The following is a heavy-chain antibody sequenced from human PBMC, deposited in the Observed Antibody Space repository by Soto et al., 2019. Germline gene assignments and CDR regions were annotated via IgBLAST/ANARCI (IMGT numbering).Heavy chain of an antibody. V-gene: IGHV3-33*01. CDR2: IWYDGSNK. D-gene: IGHD4-17*01. CDR1: GFTFSSYG. J-gene: IGHJ6*02. Sequence: GGSLRLSCAASGFTFSSYGMHWVRQAPGKGLEWVAVIWYDGSNKYYADSVKGRFTISRDNSKNTLYLQMNSLRAEDTAVYYCARDGAGGDYGGDYYYYYGMDVWGQGTTVTVSS. CDR3: ARDGAGGDYGGDYYYYYGMDV.